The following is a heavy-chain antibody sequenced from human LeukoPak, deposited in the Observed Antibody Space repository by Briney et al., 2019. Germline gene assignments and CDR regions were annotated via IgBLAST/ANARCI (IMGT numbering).Heavy chain of an antibody. Sequence: ASVKVSCTASGYTFTSYGISWVRQAPGQGLEWMGWISAYNGNTNYAQKLQGRVTMTTDTSTSTAYMELRSLRSDDTAVYYCARLGAYYDSSGYSDYWGQGTLVTVSS. D-gene: IGHD3-22*01. V-gene: IGHV1-18*01. CDR1: GYTFTSYG. CDR3: ARLGAYYDSSGYSDY. J-gene: IGHJ4*02. CDR2: ISAYNGNT.